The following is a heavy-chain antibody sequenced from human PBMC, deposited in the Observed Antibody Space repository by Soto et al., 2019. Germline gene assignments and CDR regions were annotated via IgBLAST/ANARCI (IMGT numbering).Heavy chain of an antibody. CDR1: GGSISSYY. CDR2: IYYSGST. J-gene: IGHJ4*02. Sequence: SETLSLTCTVSGGSISSYYWSWIRQPPGKGLEWIGYIYYSGSTNYNPSLKSRVTISVDTSKNQISLKLSSVTAADTAVYYCARQVRGVIKAWGQGTLVTVSS. CDR3: ARQVRGVIKA. D-gene: IGHD3-10*01. V-gene: IGHV4-59*01.